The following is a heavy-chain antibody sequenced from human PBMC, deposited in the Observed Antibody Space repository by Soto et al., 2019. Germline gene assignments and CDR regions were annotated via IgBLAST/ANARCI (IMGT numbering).Heavy chain of an antibody. J-gene: IGHJ4*02. CDR1: GVTFSSYA. CDR3: AKLSRRPYYYDSSGRYLDD. D-gene: IGHD3-22*01. Sequence: PGGSPRLSCAASGVTFSSYAMSWVRQAPGKGLEWVSGISGSGGSTYYADSVKGRFTISRDNSKNTLYVQMNRLRAEDTAVYYCAKLSRRPYYYDSSGRYLDDCAQGSTVTVSS. V-gene: IGHV3-23*01. CDR2: ISGSGGST.